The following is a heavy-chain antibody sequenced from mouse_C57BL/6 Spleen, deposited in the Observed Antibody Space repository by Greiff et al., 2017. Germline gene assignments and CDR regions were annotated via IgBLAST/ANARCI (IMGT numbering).Heavy chain of an antibody. Sequence: QVQLQQPGAELVKPGASVKLSCKASGYTFTNYWMHWVQQRPGRGLEWIGRIDPNSGGTKYNEKFKSKATLTVDKPSSTAYMQLSSLTSEDSAVXYCARNGDRTTCRFDYWGQGTILTVSS. D-gene: IGHD2-12*01. CDR1: GYTFTNYW. J-gene: IGHJ2*01. CDR2: IDPNSGGT. V-gene: IGHV1-72*01. CDR3: ARNGDRTTCRFDY.